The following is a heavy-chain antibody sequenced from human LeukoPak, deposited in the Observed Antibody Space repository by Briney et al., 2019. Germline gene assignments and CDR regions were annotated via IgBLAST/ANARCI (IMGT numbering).Heavy chain of an antibody. D-gene: IGHD6-13*01. CDR1: GYTFTSYG. V-gene: IGHV1-18*01. CDR3: ARDLSPWSSSWYYPYYYYGMDV. CDR2: ISAYNGNT. J-gene: IGHJ6*02. Sequence: SVKVSCKASGYTFTSYGISWVRQAPGQGLEWMGWISAYNGNTNYAQKLQGRVTMTTDTSTSTAYMELRGLRSDDTAVYYCARDLSPWSSSWYYPYYYYGMDVWGQGTTVTVSS.